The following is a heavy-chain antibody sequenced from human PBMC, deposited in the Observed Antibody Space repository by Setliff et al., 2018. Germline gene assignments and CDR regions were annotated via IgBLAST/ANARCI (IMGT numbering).Heavy chain of an antibody. Sequence: GGSLRLSCAASEFTFNKYWMTWVRQAPGKGLEWVANIDPDGIGKYYIDSVRGRFTISRDNAQKTLYLHMNNLRADDTAVLYCVTDWSGPDNTFGYWGQGTLVTVSS. D-gene: IGHD1-1*01. CDR3: VTDWSGPDNTFGY. V-gene: IGHV3-7*01. CDR2: IDPDGIGK. CDR1: EFTFNKYW. J-gene: IGHJ4*02.